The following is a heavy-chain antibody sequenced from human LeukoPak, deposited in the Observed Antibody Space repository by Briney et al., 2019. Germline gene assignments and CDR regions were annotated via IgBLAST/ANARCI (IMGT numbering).Heavy chain of an antibody. V-gene: IGHV3-23*01. Sequence: GGSLRLSCAASGFTFSSYAMSWVRQAPGKGLEWVSAISGSGGSTYYADSVKGRFTISRDSSKNMLYLQMNSLRAEDTAVYYCARAPRGFQWYVEHWGQGTLVTVSS. CDR1: GFTFSSYA. CDR3: ARAPRGFQWYVEH. J-gene: IGHJ1*01. CDR2: ISGSGGST. D-gene: IGHD2-15*01.